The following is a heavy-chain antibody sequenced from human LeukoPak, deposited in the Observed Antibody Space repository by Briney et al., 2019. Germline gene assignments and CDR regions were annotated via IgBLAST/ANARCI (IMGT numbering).Heavy chain of an antibody. V-gene: IGHV4-59*08. CDR3: ARHINYGASYYFDY. D-gene: IGHD4-17*01. Sequence: SETLSLTCTVSGGSISSYYWSWIRQPPGKGLEWIGYIYYSGSTNYNPSLKSRVTISVDTSKNQFSLKLSSVTAADTAVYYCARHINYGASYYFDYWGQGTLVTVSS. CDR1: GGSISSYY. J-gene: IGHJ4*02. CDR2: IYYSGST.